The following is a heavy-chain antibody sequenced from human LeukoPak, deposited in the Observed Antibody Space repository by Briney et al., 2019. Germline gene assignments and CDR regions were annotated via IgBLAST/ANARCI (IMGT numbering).Heavy chain of an antibody. Sequence: ASVKVSCKASGYPFRSYVIHWLRQAPGQNLEWIGWINPANGNTKYSRNFQGRVTITGDTSASVVYMELSSLTYEDTAVYFCARDGYDADGYLDYWGQGALVPVSS. J-gene: IGHJ4*02. V-gene: IGHV1-3*01. CDR2: INPANGNT. CDR1: GYPFRSYV. D-gene: IGHD5-18*01. CDR3: ARDGYDADGYLDY.